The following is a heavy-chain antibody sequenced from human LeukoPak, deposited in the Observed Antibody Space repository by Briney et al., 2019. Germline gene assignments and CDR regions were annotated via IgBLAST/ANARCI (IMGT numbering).Heavy chain of an antibody. CDR1: GGSISSYY. CDR2: IYTSGST. D-gene: IGHD2-2*02. Sequence: PSETLSLTCTVSGGSISSYYWSWIRQPAGKGLEWIGRIYTSGSTNYNPSLKSRVTMSVDTSKNQFSLKLSSVTAADTAVYYCARDMVVVPAAISILDYYMDVWGKGTTVTVSS. J-gene: IGHJ6*03. CDR3: ARDMVVVPAAISILDYYMDV. V-gene: IGHV4-4*07.